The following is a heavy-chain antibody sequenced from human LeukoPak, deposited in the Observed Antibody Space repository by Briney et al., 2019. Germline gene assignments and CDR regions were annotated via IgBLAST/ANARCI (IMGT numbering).Heavy chain of an antibody. CDR1: GFTFSTYG. V-gene: IGHV3-30*18. CDR2: ISNDGSNK. D-gene: IGHD2-15*01. CDR3: AKDEGYCSGGSCYRQDY. J-gene: IGHJ4*02. Sequence: PGGSLRLSCAASGFTFSTYGMHWVRQAPGKGLEWVAVISNDGSNKYYVDSVKGRFTISRDNSKNTLYLQMNSLRAEDTAVYYCAKDEGYCSGGSCYRQDYWGQGTLVTVSS.